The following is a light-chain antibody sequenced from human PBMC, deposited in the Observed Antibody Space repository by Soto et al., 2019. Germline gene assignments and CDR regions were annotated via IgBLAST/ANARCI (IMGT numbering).Light chain of an antibody. J-gene: IGKJ1*01. CDR3: QQYGSSPRT. CDR1: QNVGSRY. CDR2: GTS. Sequence: EIVLTQSPGTLSLSPRERATLSCRASQNVGSRYLAWYQQKPGQAPRLLIYGTSNRATGIPDRFSGSGSGTDFSLTISSLEPGDLAVYYCQQYGSSPRTFGQGTKVDIK. V-gene: IGKV3-20*01.